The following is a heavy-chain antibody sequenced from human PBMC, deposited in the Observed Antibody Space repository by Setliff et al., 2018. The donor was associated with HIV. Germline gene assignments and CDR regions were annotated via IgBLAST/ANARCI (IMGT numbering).Heavy chain of an antibody. CDR3: ARDPRERWGSAYLYFDL. D-gene: IGHD7-27*01. J-gene: IGHJ2*01. Sequence: SETLSLTCTVSGGSISSYYWSWIRQSPGKGLEWIGYIYYSGTTNYNASLKSRVTMSVDTSKKQFSLKLRSVTAADMAVYYCARDPRERWGSAYLYFDLWGRGTLVTSPQ. CDR1: GGSISSYY. V-gene: IGHV4-59*01. CDR2: IYYSGTT.